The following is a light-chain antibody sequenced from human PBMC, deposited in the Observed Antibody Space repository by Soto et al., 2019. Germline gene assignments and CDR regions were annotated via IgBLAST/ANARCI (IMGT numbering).Light chain of an antibody. CDR1: SSNIGSNYD. V-gene: IGLV1-40*01. CDR2: DSR. CDR3: QSYDTTLSGLL. Sequence: QSALTQPPSVSGAPGQRVTISCTGSSSNIGSNYDVHWYQHLPGTAPKLVIYDSRVRPSGVPDRFSGSKSGTSASLAITGLQAEDEADYYFQSYDTTLSGLLFGGGTKLTVL. J-gene: IGLJ3*02.